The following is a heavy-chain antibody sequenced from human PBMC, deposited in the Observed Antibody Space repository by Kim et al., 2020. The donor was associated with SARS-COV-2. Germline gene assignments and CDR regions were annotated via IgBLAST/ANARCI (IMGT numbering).Heavy chain of an antibody. CDR2: IFHGGDI. Sequence: SETLSLTCAVSGGSVSSGNWWSWVRQPPGTGLEWIGEIFHGGDINYNPSLRSRVTISLDKSTNQLSLKVNSVTAADTAVYYCAGIAAAGTHYYGMDVWGHGTTVIVS. V-gene: IGHV4-4*02. CDR1: GGSVSSGNW. J-gene: IGHJ6*02. D-gene: IGHD6-13*01. CDR3: AGIAAAGTHYYGMDV.